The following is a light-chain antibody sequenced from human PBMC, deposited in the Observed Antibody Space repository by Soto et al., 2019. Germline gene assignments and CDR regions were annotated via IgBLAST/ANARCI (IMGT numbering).Light chain of an antibody. CDR2: EVS. J-gene: IGLJ1*01. V-gene: IGLV2-14*01. CDR3: SSYTSSSTLNYV. CDR1: SSDVGGYNF. Sequence: QSVLTQPPSASGSPGQSVTISCTGTSSDVGGYNFVSWYQQHPGKAPKLIISEVSKRPSGVPNRFSGSKSGNTASLTISGLQAEDEADYYCSSYTSSSTLNYVFGTGTKVTVL.